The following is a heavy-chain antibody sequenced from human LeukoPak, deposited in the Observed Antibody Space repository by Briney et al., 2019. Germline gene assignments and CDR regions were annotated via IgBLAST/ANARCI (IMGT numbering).Heavy chain of an antibody. Sequence: NPSETLSLTCTVSGGSISSSSYYWGWIRQPPGKGLEWIGSIYYSGSTYYNPSLKSRVTISVDTSKNQFSLKLSSVTAADTAVYYCARQGYSSSWYDYWGQGTLVTVSS. J-gene: IGHJ4*02. CDR3: ARQGYSSSWYDY. CDR1: GGSISSSSYY. D-gene: IGHD6-13*01. CDR2: IYYSGST. V-gene: IGHV4-39*01.